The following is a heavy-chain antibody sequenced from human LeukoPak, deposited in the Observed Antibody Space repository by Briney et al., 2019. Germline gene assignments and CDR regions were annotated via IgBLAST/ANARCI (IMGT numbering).Heavy chain of an antibody. CDR3: ARDRQWLTSGESYYYGMDV. V-gene: IGHV4-59*01. D-gene: IGHD6-19*01. Sequence: PSETLSLTCTVSGGSISNYYWSWIRQPPGKGLEWIGYIHSSRGTNYNPSLKSRVTISPDTSRNQFSLKLRSVTAADTAVYYCARDRQWLTSGESYYYGMDVWGQGTRSPSP. CDR1: GGSISNYY. J-gene: IGHJ6*02. CDR2: IHSSRGT.